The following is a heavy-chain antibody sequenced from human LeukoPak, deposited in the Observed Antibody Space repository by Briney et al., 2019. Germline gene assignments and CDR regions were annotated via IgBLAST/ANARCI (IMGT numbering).Heavy chain of an antibody. CDR3: ARPPYNWNYYFDY. Sequence: RPGGSLRLSCAASGFTFSSYEMNWVRQAPGKGLEWVSYISSSGSTIYYADSVKGRFTISRDNAKNSLYLQMNSLRAEDTAVYYCARPPYNWNYYFDYWGQGTLVTVSS. V-gene: IGHV3-48*03. CDR1: GFTFSSYE. CDR2: ISSSGSTI. J-gene: IGHJ4*02. D-gene: IGHD1-7*01.